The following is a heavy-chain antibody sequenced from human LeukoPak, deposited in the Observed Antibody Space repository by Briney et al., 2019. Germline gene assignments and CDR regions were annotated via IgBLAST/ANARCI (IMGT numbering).Heavy chain of an antibody. J-gene: IGHJ4*02. D-gene: IGHD1-26*01. CDR2: INPNSGGT. CDR3: ARELVVGGYSVVGY. Sequence: ASVKVSCKASGYTFTGYYMHWVRQAPGEGLEWMGWINPNSGGTNYAQKFQGRVTMTRDTSISTAYMELSRLRSDDTAVYYCARELVVGGYSVVGYWGQGTLVTVSS. V-gene: IGHV1-2*02. CDR1: GYTFTGYY.